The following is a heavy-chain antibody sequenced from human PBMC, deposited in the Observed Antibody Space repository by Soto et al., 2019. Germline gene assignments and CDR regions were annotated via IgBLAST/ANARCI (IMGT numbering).Heavy chain of an antibody. D-gene: IGHD5-12*01. J-gene: IGHJ2*01. CDR1: GLTVSSNF. CDR2: IYIGGST. Sequence: EVQLVETGGGLIQPGGSLRLSCAASGLTVSSNFVNWVRQAPGKGLEWVSVIYIGGSTHYADSVKGRFTISRDNSKNTLYLQMNSLRAEDTAVYYCAKEATGSIWYFDLWGRGTLVTVSS. CDR3: AKEATGSIWYFDL. V-gene: IGHV3-53*02.